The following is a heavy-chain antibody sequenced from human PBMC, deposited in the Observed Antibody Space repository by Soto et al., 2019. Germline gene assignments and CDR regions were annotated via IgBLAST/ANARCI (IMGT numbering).Heavy chain of an antibody. D-gene: IGHD6-25*01. V-gene: IGHV3-53*02. CDR1: GFTVSNNY. Sequence: EVHLGETGGGSIQPGGSLRLYCAASGFTVSNNYMSWVRQAPGKGLEWVSLIYSGVSTFYADYVKCRFTISRDNSKNTVFRQMNSLGAEDKDVSFCATYTSVDYCGQGTLVTVSS. CDR2: IYSGVST. J-gene: IGHJ4*02. CDR3: ATYTSVDY.